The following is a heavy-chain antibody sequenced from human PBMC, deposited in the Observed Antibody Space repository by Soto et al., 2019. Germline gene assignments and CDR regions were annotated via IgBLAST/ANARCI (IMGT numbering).Heavy chain of an antibody. CDR1: GYSFANYW. CDR2: IYPCDSDT. J-gene: IGHJ6*02. D-gene: IGHD3-10*01. Sequence: GESLKISCHGSGYSFANYWIALVLQMPGKGLEWVGVIYPCDSDTRYSPSFRGQVTISADKSISHVYLQWSSLKASDTAMYYCARNRLRQYYYGMDVWGQGTTVTVSS. CDR3: ARNRLRQYYYGMDV. V-gene: IGHV5-51*01.